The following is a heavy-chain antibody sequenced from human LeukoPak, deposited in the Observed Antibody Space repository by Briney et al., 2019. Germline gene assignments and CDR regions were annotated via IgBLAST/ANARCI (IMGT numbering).Heavy chain of an antibody. CDR2: INWNGGST. V-gene: IGHV3-20*04. CDR3: ARDYCGGDCYPFDY. Sequence: GGSLRLSCAASGFTFNDYGMSWVRQAPGKGLEWVSGINWNGGSTGYADSVKGRFTISRDNAKKSVYLKMNSLRGEDTALYYCARDYCGGDCYPFDYWGQGTLVTVSS. D-gene: IGHD2-21*02. J-gene: IGHJ4*02. CDR1: GFTFNDYG.